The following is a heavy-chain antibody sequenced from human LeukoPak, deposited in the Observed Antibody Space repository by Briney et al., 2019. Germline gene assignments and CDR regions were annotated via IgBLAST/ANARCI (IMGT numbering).Heavy chain of an antibody. V-gene: IGHV4-61*02. D-gene: IGHD6-19*01. CDR2: IYTSGST. CDR1: GGSISSGSYY. J-gene: IGHJ4*02. Sequence: SETLSLTCTVSGGSISSGSYYWSWIRQPAGKGLEWIGRIYTSGSTNYNPSLKSRVTISVDTSKNQFSLKLSSVTAADTAVYYCASSLDASGWYFGVYWGQGTLVTVSS. CDR3: ASSLDASGWYFGVY.